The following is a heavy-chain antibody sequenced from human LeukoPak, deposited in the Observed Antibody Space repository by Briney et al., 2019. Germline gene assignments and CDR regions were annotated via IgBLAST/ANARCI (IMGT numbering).Heavy chain of an antibody. CDR3: ARVRVYYYGMDV. V-gene: IGHV4-61*02. Sequence: SETLSLTCTVSGGSFSSGSYYWSWIRQPAGKGLEWIGRIYTSGSTSHNPSLKSRVTISVDTSKNQLSLKLSSVTAADTAVYYCARVRVYYYGMDVWGQGTTVTVSS. CDR1: GGSFSSGSYY. CDR2: IYTSGST. J-gene: IGHJ6*02.